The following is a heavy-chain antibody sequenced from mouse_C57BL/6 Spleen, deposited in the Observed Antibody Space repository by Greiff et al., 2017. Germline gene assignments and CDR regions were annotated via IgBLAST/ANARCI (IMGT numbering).Heavy chain of an antibody. J-gene: IGHJ1*03. CDR3: ARDCYGSSAWYVDV. D-gene: IGHD1-1*01. V-gene: IGHV1-50*01. CDR1: GYTFTSYW. CDR2: IDPSGSYT. Sequence: VQLQQPGAELVKPGASVKLSCKASGYTFTSYWMQWVKQRPGQGLEWIGEIDPSGSYTNYNQKFKGKATLTVDTSSSTAYMQLSSLTSEDSAVYYCARDCYGSSAWYVDVWGTGTAVTVSS.